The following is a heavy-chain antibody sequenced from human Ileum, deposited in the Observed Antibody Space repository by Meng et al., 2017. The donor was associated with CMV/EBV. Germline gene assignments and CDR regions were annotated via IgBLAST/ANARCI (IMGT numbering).Heavy chain of an antibody. V-gene: IGHV3-15*01. CDR1: GFIVTKAW. CDR2: IKSRTDGGTT. J-gene: IGHJ4*02. Sequence: SGFIVTKAWMTWVRQVPGKGLEWLGRIKSRTDGGTTDYAAPVKGRFLISRDDSKNTLYLQMNSLRTDDTAVYYCSAAYFDSSGYHWYWGQGTLVTVSS. D-gene: IGHD3-22*01. CDR3: SAAYFDSSGYHWY.